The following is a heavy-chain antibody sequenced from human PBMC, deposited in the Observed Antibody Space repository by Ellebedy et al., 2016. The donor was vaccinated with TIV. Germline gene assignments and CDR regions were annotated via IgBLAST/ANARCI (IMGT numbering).Heavy chain of an antibody. J-gene: IGHJ4*02. CDR2: ISTSGGKT. CDR1: GFIFSNYV. D-gene: IGHD1-26*01. Sequence: PGGSLRLSCAASGFIFSNYVMIWVRQAPGKGLEWVSSISTSGGKTYYADSVKGRFTISRDNAKNSLYLQMNSLRAEDTAVYYCTRDLGELLPALNFDYWGQGSLVTVSS. CDR3: TRDLGELLPALNFDY. V-gene: IGHV3-21*01.